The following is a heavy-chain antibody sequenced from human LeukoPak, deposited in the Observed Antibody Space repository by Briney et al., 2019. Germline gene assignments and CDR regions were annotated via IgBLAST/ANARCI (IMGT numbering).Heavy chain of an antibody. J-gene: IGHJ4*02. CDR3: ARDYLYDFLTGYYSDY. V-gene: IGHV1-18*04. Sequence: GASVKVSCKASGYTLTSYGISWVRQAPGQGLEWMGWISGYNGSTNYAQKLQGRVTMTTDTSTSTAYMELRSLRSDDTAVYYCARDYLYDFLTGYYSDYWGQGTLVTVSS. D-gene: IGHD3-9*01. CDR1: GYTLTSYG. CDR2: ISGYNGST.